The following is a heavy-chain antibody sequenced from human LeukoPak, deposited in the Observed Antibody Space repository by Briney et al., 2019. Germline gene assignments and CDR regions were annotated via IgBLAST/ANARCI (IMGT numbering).Heavy chain of an antibody. V-gene: IGHV4-30-2*04. CDR2: IYYTGST. Sequence: LEWMGYIYYTGSTYYNPSLKSRVTISVDTSKNQFSLKLSSVTAADTAVYYCASGGSIDYWGQGTLVTVSS. CDR3: ASGGSIDY. D-gene: IGHD2-15*01. J-gene: IGHJ4*02.